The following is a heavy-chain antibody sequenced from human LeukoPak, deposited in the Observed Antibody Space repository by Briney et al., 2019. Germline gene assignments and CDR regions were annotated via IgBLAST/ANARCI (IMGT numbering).Heavy chain of an antibody. Sequence: GGSLRLSCAASGFTFSSYGMHWARQAPGKGLEWVAVISYDGSNKYYADSVKGRFTISRDNSKNTLYLQMNSLRAEDTAVYYCAKSQYSGYDEGFDYWGQGTLVTVSS. V-gene: IGHV3-30*18. CDR2: ISYDGSNK. J-gene: IGHJ4*02. CDR3: AKSQYSGYDEGFDY. D-gene: IGHD5-12*01. CDR1: GFTFSSYG.